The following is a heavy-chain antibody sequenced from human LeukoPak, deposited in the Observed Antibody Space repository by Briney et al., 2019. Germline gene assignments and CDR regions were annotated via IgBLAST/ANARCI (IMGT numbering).Heavy chain of an antibody. CDR1: GYTFTSYY. CDR2: INPSGGST. CDR3: AREGKGIAAAGKWATLGAFDI. V-gene: IGHV1-46*01. J-gene: IGHJ3*02. D-gene: IGHD6-13*01. Sequence: ASVKVSCKASGYTFTSYYMHWVRQAPGQGLEWMGIINPSGGSTSYAQKFQGRVTMTRDTSTSTVYMELSSLRSEDTAVYYCAREGKGIAAAGKWATLGAFDIWGQGTMVTVSS.